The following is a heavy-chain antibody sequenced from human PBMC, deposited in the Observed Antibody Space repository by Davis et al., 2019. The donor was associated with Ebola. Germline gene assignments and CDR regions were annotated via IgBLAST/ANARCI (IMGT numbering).Heavy chain of an antibody. D-gene: IGHD1-14*01. V-gene: IGHV3-30*02. J-gene: IGHJ5*02. CDR3: ARGKVLGTYHWFDP. CDR1: GFTFRLYG. CDR2: MRYDDSDK. Sequence: GGSLRLSCAASGFTFRLYGMHWVRQAPGKGLEWLAFMRYDDSDKYYADSLKGRFTISRDNGKNTVDLQMNSLRAEDTAVYYCARGKVLGTYHWFDPWGQGTLVTVSS.